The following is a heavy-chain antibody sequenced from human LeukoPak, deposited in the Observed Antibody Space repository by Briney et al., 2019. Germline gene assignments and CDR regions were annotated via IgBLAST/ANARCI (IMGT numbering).Heavy chain of an antibody. Sequence: PSETLSLTCTVSGGSISNGGYFWSWIRQHPGKGLEWIGYIYYTGSPYYNPSLKSRVTISVDTSKNQFSLKLSSVTAADTAVYYCARVGDYTWFDPWGQGALVTVSS. J-gene: IGHJ5*02. CDR2: IYYTGSP. CDR1: GGSISNGGYF. D-gene: IGHD3-16*01. V-gene: IGHV4-31*03. CDR3: ARVGDYTWFDP.